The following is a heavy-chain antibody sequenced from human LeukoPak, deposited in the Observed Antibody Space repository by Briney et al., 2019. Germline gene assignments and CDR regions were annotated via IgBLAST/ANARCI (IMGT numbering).Heavy chain of an antibody. D-gene: IGHD4-17*01. CDR3: AKGPDGDYVSGMDV. CDR1: GFTFSSYG. Sequence: GGSLRLSCAASGFTFSSYGMHWVRQAPGKGLEWVAVISFDGSNKYYADSVKGRFTISRDNSKNTLYLQMNSLRAEDTAVYYCAKGPDGDYVSGMDVWGQGTTVTVSS. J-gene: IGHJ6*02. V-gene: IGHV3-30*18. CDR2: ISFDGSNK.